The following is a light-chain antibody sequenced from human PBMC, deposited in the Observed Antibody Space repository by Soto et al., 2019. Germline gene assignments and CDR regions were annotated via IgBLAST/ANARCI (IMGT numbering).Light chain of an antibody. CDR3: SSFTSSRTVV. J-gene: IGLJ2*01. CDR2: DVS. V-gene: IGLV2-14*01. CDR1: SSDVGGYNY. Sequence: QSVLTQPASGSGSPGQSLTISCTGTSSDVGGYNYVSWYQQHPGKAPKLMIYDVSNRPSGVSNRFSGSKSGNTASLTISGLEAEDEADYYCSSFTSSRTVVFGGGTKLTVL.